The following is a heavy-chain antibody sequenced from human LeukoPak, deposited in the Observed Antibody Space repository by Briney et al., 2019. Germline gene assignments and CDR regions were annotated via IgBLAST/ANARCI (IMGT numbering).Heavy chain of an antibody. V-gene: IGHV1-69*04. CDR1: GGTFSSYA. J-gene: IGHJ4*02. CDR3: ARAGIARRNYFDY. CDR2: IIPILGIA. Sequence: SVKVSCKASGGTFSSYAISWVRLAPGQGLEWMGRIIPILGIANYAQKFQGRVTITADKSTSTAYMELSSLRSEDTAVYYCARAGIARRNYFDYWGQGTLVTVSS. D-gene: IGHD1-14*01.